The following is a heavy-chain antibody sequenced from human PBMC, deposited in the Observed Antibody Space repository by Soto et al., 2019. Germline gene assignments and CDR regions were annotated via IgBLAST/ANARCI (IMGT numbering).Heavy chain of an antibody. CDR2: ISSRSGTI. CDR1: GFSFSDYY. D-gene: IGHD5-18*01. V-gene: IGHV3-11*01. CDR3: AREVYRALVGSPHFFAY. Sequence: PGGSLRLSCAASGFSFSDYYMTWIRQAPGQGLEWVSYISSRSGTIFYADSVKGRFTLSRDNSKNSMYLQMNSLRAEDTAVYYCAREVYRALVGSPHFFAYCGQGTLVTVSS. J-gene: IGHJ4*01.